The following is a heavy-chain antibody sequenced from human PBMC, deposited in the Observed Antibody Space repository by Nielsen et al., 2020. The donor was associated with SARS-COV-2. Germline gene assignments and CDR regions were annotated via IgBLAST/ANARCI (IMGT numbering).Heavy chain of an antibody. J-gene: IGHJ4*02. D-gene: IGHD1-7*01. CDR3: AKSIMELWDFDY. Sequence: GESLKISCAASGFTFSSYAMSWVRQAPGKGLEWVSAISGSGGSTYYADSVKGRFTISRDNSKNTLYLQMNSLRAEDTAVYYCAKSIMELWDFDYWGQGTLVTVSS. CDR1: GFTFSSYA. CDR2: ISGSGGST. V-gene: IGHV3-23*01.